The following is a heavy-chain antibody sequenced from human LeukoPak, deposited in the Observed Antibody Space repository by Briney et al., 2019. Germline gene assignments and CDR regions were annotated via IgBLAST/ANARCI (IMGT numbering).Heavy chain of an antibody. CDR3: ARRVDYYDSSGSYGMDV. CDR2: INPSGGST. V-gene: IGHV1-46*01. CDR1: GYTFTSYY. D-gene: IGHD3-22*01. J-gene: IGHJ6*02. Sequence: ASVKVSCKVSGYTFTSYYMHWVRQAPGQGLEWLGIINPSGGSTSYAQKFQSRVTMTRDTSTSTVYMELSSLRSEDTAVYYCARRVDYYDSSGSYGMDVWGQGATVTVSS.